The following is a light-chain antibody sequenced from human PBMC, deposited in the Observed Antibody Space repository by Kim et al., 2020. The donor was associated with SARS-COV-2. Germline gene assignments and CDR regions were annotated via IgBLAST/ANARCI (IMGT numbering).Light chain of an antibody. Sequence: SYELTQPPSVSVAPGKTARITCGGNNIGSKSVHWCQQKPGQAPVLVIYYDSDRPSGIPERFSGSNSGNTATLTISRVEAGDEADYYCQVWDSSSDHRVFGGGTQLTVL. V-gene: IGLV3-21*04. CDR3: QVWDSSSDHRV. CDR2: YDS. CDR1: NIGSKS. J-gene: IGLJ3*02.